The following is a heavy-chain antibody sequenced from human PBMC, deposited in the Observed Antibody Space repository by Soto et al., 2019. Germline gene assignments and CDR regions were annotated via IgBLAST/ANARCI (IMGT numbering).Heavy chain of an antibody. Sequence: QVQLVESGGGVVPPGRSLRLSCAASGFTFSAYAIHCVRQAPGKGLEWVAVISSDGSHKYYADSVKGRFTISRDNSKNTLFLQMNSLRPEDTAVSYCAKDGGQWGRHRFRGREFDYWGQGTLVTVSS. CDR2: ISSDGSHK. D-gene: IGHD3-10*01. CDR1: GFTFSAYA. CDR3: AKDGGQWGRHRFRGREFDY. J-gene: IGHJ4*02. V-gene: IGHV3-30*18.